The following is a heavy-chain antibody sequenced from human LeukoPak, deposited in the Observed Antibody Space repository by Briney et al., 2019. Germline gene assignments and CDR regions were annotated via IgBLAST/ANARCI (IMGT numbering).Heavy chain of an antibody. J-gene: IGHJ4*02. V-gene: IGHV1-18*01. CDR3: ARDSSSRGFDY. CDR2: ISAYNGNT. Sequence: ASVKVSCKASGYTFTSYSISWVRQAPGQGLEWMGWISAYNGNTNYAQKLQGRVTMTTDTSTSTAYMELRSLRPDDTAVYYCARDSSSRGFDYWGQGTLVTVSS. D-gene: IGHD6-13*01. CDR1: GYTFTSYS.